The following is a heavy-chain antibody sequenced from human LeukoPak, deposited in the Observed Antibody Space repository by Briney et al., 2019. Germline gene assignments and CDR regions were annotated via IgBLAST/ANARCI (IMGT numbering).Heavy chain of an antibody. CDR3: ARAFPFDDYGDPDAFDI. D-gene: IGHD4-17*01. V-gene: IGHV4-59*12. Sequence: SETLSLTCTVSGGSISSYYWSWIRQPPGKGLEWIGYIYYSGSTYYNPSLKSRVTISVDRSKNQFSLRLSSVTAADTAVYYCARAFPFDDYGDPDAFDIWGQGTMVTVSS. J-gene: IGHJ3*02. CDR2: IYYSGST. CDR1: GGSISSYY.